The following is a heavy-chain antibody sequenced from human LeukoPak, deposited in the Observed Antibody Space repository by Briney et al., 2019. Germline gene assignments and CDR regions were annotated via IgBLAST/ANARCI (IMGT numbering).Heavy chain of an antibody. Sequence: GGSLRLSCAASGFTFDDYGMTWVRQGPGKGLEWVSGINWSGDSTEYSDSVKGRFTISRDNAKNSLYLQMNSLRAEDTALYYCTRRTYGATAGRGDPYYFNNWGQGILVTVSS. D-gene: IGHD6-13*01. CDR3: TRRTYGATAGRGDPYYFNN. V-gene: IGHV3-20*04. J-gene: IGHJ4*02. CDR2: INWSGDST. CDR1: GFTFDDYG.